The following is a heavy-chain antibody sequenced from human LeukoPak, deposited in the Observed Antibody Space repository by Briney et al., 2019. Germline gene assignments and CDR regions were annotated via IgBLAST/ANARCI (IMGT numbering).Heavy chain of an antibody. Sequence: GGSLRLSCAASGFTFSNFAMSWVRQAPGKGLEWVSAISTSGGSTYYADSVKGRFTISRDNSKNTLYLQMNSLRAEDTAVYYCAKEALQSLRYSYISNFDYWGQGTLVTVSS. J-gene: IGHJ4*02. CDR1: GFTFSNFA. D-gene: IGHD5-18*01. CDR2: ISTSGGST. CDR3: AKEALQSLRYSYISNFDY. V-gene: IGHV3-23*01.